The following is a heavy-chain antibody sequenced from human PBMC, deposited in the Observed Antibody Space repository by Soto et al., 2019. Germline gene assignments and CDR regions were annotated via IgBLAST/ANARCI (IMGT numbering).Heavy chain of an antibody. V-gene: IGHV4-31*03. CDR3: AIAPIPTANYYDMHA. CDR1: GGSVNRGGYH. Sequence: SEKLSHTCTVSGGSVNRGGYHWSWIRQHPGKGLEWIGDIYYSGSTYYNPSLKSRVTISIDTSTNHFSLHLSALTAADTAVYYCAIAPIPTANYYDMHARGQGTPVTV. D-gene: IGHD2-21*01. CDR2: IYYSGST. J-gene: IGHJ6*02.